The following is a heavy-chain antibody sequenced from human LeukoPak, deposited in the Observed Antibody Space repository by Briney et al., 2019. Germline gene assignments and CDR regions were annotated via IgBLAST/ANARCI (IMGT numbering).Heavy chain of an antibody. CDR3: ATCRGGSGYSPFAS. J-gene: IGHJ4*02. Sequence: GGALRLSCAASGVTVSSNYIGWVRQVPGKGGEWMGGFDPEEGETIYAQNLQGRVTMTEDTSTDTAYMELSSMRSEDTAVYYCATCRGGSGYSPFASWGQRTLVTVSS. D-gene: IGHD3-9*01. V-gene: IGHV1-24*01. CDR1: GVTVSSNY. CDR2: FDPEEGET.